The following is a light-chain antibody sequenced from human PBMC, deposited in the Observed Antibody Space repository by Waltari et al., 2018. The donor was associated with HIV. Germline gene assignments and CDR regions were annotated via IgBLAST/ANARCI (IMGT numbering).Light chain of an antibody. CDR2: AGS. CDR3: YSYAGSRTGYV. CDR1: SSDIGSYHL. J-gene: IGLJ1*01. Sequence: QSALTQPASVSGSPGQSITLSCTGTSSDIGSYHLVPWYQQHPGKAPKLMIYAGSKRPSGVSNRFSGSKSGNTASLTISGLQAEDEADYYCYSYAGSRTGYVFGTGTKVTVL. V-gene: IGLV2-23*01.